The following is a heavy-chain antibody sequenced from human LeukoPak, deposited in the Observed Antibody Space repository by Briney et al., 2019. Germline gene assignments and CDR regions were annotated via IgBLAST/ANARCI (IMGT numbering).Heavy chain of an antibody. CDR1: GFTFSSYS. V-gene: IGHV3-48*04. J-gene: IGHJ4*02. D-gene: IGHD3-16*01. Sequence: GGSLRLSCAASGFTFSSYSMNWIRQAPGKGLEWVSYISSSGSTIYYADSVKGRFTISRDNAKNSLYLQMNSLRAEDTAVYYCARQKFGDRIHFDYWGQGTLVTVSS. CDR2: ISSSGSTI. CDR3: ARQKFGDRIHFDY.